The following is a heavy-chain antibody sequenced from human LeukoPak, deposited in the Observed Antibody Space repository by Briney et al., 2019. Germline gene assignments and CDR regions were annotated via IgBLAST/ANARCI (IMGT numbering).Heavy chain of an antibody. CDR1: GGSISSGGYS. J-gene: IGHJ4*02. Sequence: SETLSLTCAVSGGSISSGGYSWSWIRQPPEKGLEWIGYIYHSGSTYYNPSLKSRVTISVDRSKNQFSLKLSSVTAADTAVYYCARDRAAAGIGYFDYWGQGTLVTVSS. CDR3: ARDRAAAGIGYFDY. CDR2: IYHSGST. D-gene: IGHD6-13*01. V-gene: IGHV4-30-2*01.